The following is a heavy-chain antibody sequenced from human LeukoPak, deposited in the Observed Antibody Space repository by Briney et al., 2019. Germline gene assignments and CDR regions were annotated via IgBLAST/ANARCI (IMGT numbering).Heavy chain of an antibody. Sequence: GGSLRLSCVASGFTFGTYWMNWVRQSPGKGLEWVATIKEDGSEKYYMDSVKGRFTISRDNAKSSLYLQMNCLRVEDTAVYYCARGGYRFGPNYWGQGALVSVSS. V-gene: IGHV3-7*03. CDR2: IKEDGSEK. CDR3: ARGGYRFGPNY. J-gene: IGHJ4*02. D-gene: IGHD5-18*01. CDR1: GFTFGTYW.